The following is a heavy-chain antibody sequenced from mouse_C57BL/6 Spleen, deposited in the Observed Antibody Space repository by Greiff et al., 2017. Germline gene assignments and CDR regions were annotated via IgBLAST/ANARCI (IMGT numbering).Heavy chain of an antibody. CDR2: IYPRSGNT. Sequence: VKVVESGAELARPGASVKLSCKASGYTFTSYGISWVKQRTGQGLEWIGEIYPRSGNTYYNEKFKGKATLTADKSSSTAYMELRSLTSEDSAVYFCARDTTIVDYYFDYWGQGTTLTVSS. D-gene: IGHD1-1*01. J-gene: IGHJ2*01. CDR3: ARDTTIVDYYFDY. CDR1: GYTFTSYG. V-gene: IGHV1-81*01.